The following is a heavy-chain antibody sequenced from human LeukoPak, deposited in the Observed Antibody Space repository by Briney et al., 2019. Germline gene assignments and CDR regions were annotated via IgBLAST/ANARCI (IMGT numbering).Heavy chain of an antibody. Sequence: GGSLRLSCTTSRFTFSNFGMHWVRQAPGKGLEWVAVISYDGSNKYYADSVKGRFTISRDNSKNTLYLQMNSLRAEDTAVYYCARGPHYYDSSGYHPDYWGQGTLVTVSS. D-gene: IGHD3-22*01. V-gene: IGHV3-30*19. CDR2: ISYDGSNK. CDR3: ARGPHYYDSSGYHPDY. CDR1: RFTFSNFG. J-gene: IGHJ4*02.